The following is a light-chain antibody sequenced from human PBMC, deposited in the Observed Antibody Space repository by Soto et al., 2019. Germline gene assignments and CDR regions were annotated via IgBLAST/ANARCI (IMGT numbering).Light chain of an antibody. V-gene: IGLV2-14*01. CDR3: SSYTSTNVV. Sequence: QSALTQPASVSGSPGQSIAISCTGTSSDVGGYKYISWYQQHPGKAPKLMIYDVSHRPSGVSDRFSGSKSGNTASLTISGLQAEDEADYYCSSYTSTNVVFGGGTKLTVL. J-gene: IGLJ2*01. CDR1: SSDVGGYKY. CDR2: DVS.